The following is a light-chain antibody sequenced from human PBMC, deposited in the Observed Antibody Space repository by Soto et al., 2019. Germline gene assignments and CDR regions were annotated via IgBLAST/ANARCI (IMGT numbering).Light chain of an antibody. J-gene: IGLJ1*01. V-gene: IGLV2-14*01. Sequence: QSALTQPASVSGSPGQSITISCTGTSSDVGGYKFVSWYQQHPGKAPKFLIYDVNVRPSGVSDRFSGSKSGNTASLTISGLQAEAEADYYCCSYTSGSRYVFGTGTKAHRP. CDR2: DVN. CDR1: SSDVGGYKF. CDR3: CSYTSGSRYV.